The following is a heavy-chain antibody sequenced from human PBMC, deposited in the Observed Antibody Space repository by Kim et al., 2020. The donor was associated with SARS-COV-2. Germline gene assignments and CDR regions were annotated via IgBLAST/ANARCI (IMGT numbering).Heavy chain of an antibody. Sequence: GGSLRLSCATSGFTFTNYAMNWVRQAPGKGLEWVSGFSGSGGNTYYADSVKGRFTISRDNSQNTLYLQMHSLRAEDTAVYYCAKAPSSGWSMGTLYYLDYWGQGTLVTVSS. V-gene: IGHV3-23*01. CDR3: AKAPSSGWSMGTLYYLDY. CDR2: FSGSGGNT. CDR1: GFTFTNYA. J-gene: IGHJ4*02. D-gene: IGHD6-19*01.